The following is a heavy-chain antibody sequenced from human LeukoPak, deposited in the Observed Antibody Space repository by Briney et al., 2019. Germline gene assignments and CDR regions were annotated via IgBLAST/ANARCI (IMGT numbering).Heavy chain of an antibody. CDR3: AREVLGYCSGGSCHYYYYMDV. Sequence: SETLSLTCTVSGGSISSYYWSWIRQPPGKGLEWIGYIYYSGSTNYNPSLKSRVTVSVDTSKNQFSLKLSSVTAADTAVYYCAREVLGYCSGGSCHYYYYMDVWGKGTTVTISS. CDR2: IYYSGST. CDR1: GGSISSYY. V-gene: IGHV4-59*12. J-gene: IGHJ6*03. D-gene: IGHD2-15*01.